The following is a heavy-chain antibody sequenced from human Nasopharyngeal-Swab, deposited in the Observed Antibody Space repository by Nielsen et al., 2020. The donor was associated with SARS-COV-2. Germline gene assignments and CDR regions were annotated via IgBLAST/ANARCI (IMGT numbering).Heavy chain of an antibody. Sequence: GESLKSSCAASGFTFSTYRMQWVRQAPGKGLERVANIKQDGSKKNYVDSVRGRFTISRDNAKNSVFLQMNSVRAEDTAVYYCVGNSGWLLEHWGQGTLVTVSS. D-gene: IGHD6-19*01. CDR1: GFTFSTYR. CDR3: VGNSGWLLEH. V-gene: IGHV3-7*05. CDR2: IKQDGSKK. J-gene: IGHJ4*02.